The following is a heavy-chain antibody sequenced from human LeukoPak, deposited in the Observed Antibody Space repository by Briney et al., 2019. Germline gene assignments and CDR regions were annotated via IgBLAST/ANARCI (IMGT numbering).Heavy chain of an antibody. V-gene: IGHV4-61*01. D-gene: IGHD6-13*01. Sequence: SETLSITCTVSGGSVSSGSYYCSWIRQPPGKGLEWLGYIYYSGSTNYNPSLKSRVTISVDTSKNQFSLKLSSVTAADTAVYYCARDIAAAGTNWFYPWGQGTLVTVSS. CDR2: IYYSGST. CDR3: ARDIAAAGTNWFYP. CDR1: GGSVSSGSYY. J-gene: IGHJ5*02.